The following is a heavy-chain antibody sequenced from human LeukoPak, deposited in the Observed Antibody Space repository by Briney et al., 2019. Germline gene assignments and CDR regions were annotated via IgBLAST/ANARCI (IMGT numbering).Heavy chain of an antibody. Sequence: GASVKVSCKASGYTFGTYWMHWVRQAPGQGLEWMAIINPSGDFTSYAQKFQGRVTVTRDMSTRTVYMELSNLRSEDTAVYYCARDRSRKWEVLSGWWFDPWGQGTLVTVSS. CDR3: ARDRSRKWEVLSGWWFDP. D-gene: IGHD6-19*01. J-gene: IGHJ5*02. CDR2: INPSGDFT. CDR1: GYTFGTYW. V-gene: IGHV1-46*01.